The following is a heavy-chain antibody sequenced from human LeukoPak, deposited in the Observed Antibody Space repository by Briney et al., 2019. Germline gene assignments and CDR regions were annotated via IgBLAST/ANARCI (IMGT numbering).Heavy chain of an antibody. J-gene: IGHJ4*02. V-gene: IGHV5-51*01. D-gene: IGHD5-24*01. CDR1: GYSSTSYW. Sequence: GESLKISCQGSGYSSTSYWIGWVRQTPGKGLEWMGSIYPGDSNTKYNPSFQGQVIISADKSISTAYLQWSSLKPSDTAMYYCARRRRDGYIDYWGQGTLVTVSS. CDR3: ARRRRDGYIDY. CDR2: IYPGDSNT.